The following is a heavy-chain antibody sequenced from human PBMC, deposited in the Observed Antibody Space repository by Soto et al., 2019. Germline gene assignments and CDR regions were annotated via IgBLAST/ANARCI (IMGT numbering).Heavy chain of an antibody. V-gene: IGHV3-30*18. CDR3: AKDAQYYDFWSGYFESNYYYYGMDV. Sequence: GGSLRLSCAASGFTFSSYGMHWVRQAPGKGLEWVAVISYDGSNKYYADSVKGRFTISRDNSKNTLYLQMNSLRAEDTAVYYCAKDAQYYDFWSGYFESNYYYYGMDVWGQGTTVTVSS. D-gene: IGHD3-3*01. J-gene: IGHJ6*02. CDR2: ISYDGSNK. CDR1: GFTFSSYG.